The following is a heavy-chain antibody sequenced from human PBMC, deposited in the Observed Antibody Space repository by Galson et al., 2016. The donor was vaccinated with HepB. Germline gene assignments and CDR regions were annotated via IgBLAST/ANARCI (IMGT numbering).Heavy chain of an antibody. J-gene: IGHJ4*02. CDR1: GFTFNNAW. V-gene: IGHV3-15*07. D-gene: IGHD2-2*01. CDR2: SKSKNDGGAI. Sequence: SLRLSCAVSGFTFNNAWMNWVRQAPGKGLEWVGRSKSKNDGGAIDYAAPVEGGFTISRDDSRNSVYLQMDSLRADDTAVYFCATLGFCGTTTCNFWGQGTLVTVSS. CDR3: ATLGFCGTTTCNF.